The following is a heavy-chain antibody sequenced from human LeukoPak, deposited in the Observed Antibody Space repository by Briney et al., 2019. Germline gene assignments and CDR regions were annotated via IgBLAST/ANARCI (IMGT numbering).Heavy chain of an antibody. CDR1: GYTFTSYG. Sequence: GASVKVSCKASGYTFTSYGISWVRQAPGQGLEWMGWISAYNGNTNYAQKLQGRVTMTTDTSTSTAYMELRSLRSDDTALYYCATGGITIFGVVTYPNDWGQGTLVTVSS. D-gene: IGHD3-3*01. CDR2: ISAYNGNT. CDR3: ATGGITIFGVVTYPND. V-gene: IGHV1-18*01. J-gene: IGHJ4*02.